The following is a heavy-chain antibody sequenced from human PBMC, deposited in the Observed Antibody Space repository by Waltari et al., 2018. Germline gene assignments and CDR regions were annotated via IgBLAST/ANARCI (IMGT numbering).Heavy chain of an antibody. D-gene: IGHD1-1*01. J-gene: IGHJ4*02. Sequence: EVQLLESGGGLVQPGGSLRLSCAASGFPFNNGVMYWIRQAPGKGLDWVSSTSGYGGDTYYADSVKGRFTISRDNSKNTLYLQLNSLRAEDTAVYYCATNWNGVHWGQGTLVTV. CDR3: ATNWNGVH. CDR1: GFPFNNGV. CDR2: TSGYGGDT. V-gene: IGHV3-23*01.